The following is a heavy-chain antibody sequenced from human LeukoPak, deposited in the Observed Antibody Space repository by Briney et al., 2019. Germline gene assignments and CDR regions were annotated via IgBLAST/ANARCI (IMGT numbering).Heavy chain of an antibody. V-gene: IGHV3-64D*06. CDR3: VKGGGYYYGSGSPA. D-gene: IGHD3-10*01. CDR1: GFTFSSYA. CDR2: ISSNGGST. Sequence: GGSLRLSCSASGFTFSSYAMHWVRQAPGKGLEYVSAISSNGGSTYYADSVKGRFTISRDNSKNTLYLQMSSLRAEDTAVYYCVKGGGYYYGSGSPAWGQGTLVTVSS. J-gene: IGHJ5*02.